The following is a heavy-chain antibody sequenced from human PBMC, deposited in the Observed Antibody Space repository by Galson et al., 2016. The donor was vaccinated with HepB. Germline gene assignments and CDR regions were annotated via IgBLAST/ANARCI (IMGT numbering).Heavy chain of an antibody. V-gene: IGHV3-43*01. J-gene: IGHJ6*04. D-gene: IGHD2-15*01. CDR3: AKDMGYCSGGSCHYGMDV. Sequence: SLRLSCAASGFTFDDYTMHWVRQAPGKGLEWVSLISWDGGSTYYADSVKGRFTISRDNSKNSLYLQMNSLRTEDTALYYCAKDMGYCSGGSCHYGMDVWGKGTTVTVSS. CDR2: ISWDGGST. CDR1: GFTFDDYT.